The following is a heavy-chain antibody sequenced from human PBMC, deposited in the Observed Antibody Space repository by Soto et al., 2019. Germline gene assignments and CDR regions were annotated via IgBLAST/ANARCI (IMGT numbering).Heavy chain of an antibody. J-gene: IGHJ5*02. CDR1: GGSISSGGYY. CDR2: IYYGGST. D-gene: IGHD5-18*01. Sequence: SETLSLTCTVSGGSISSGGYYWSWIRQHPGKGLEWIGYIYYGGSTYYNPSLKSRVTISVDTSKNQFSLKLSPVTAADTAVYYCARVTYPRGYSYGNWFDPWGQGTLVTVSS. V-gene: IGHV4-31*03. CDR3: ARVTYPRGYSYGNWFDP.